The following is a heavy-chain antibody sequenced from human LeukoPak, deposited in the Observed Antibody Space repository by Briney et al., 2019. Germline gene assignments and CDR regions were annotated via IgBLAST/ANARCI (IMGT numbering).Heavy chain of an antibody. J-gene: IGHJ4*02. Sequence: SETLSLTCTVSGGSISSYYWSWIRQPPGKGLEWIGYIYYSGSTNYNPSLKSRVTISVDTSKNQFSLKLSSVTAADTAEYYCAREPYGSGTFDYWGQGTLVTVSS. D-gene: IGHD3-10*01. V-gene: IGHV4-59*01. CDR2: IYYSGST. CDR1: GGSISSYY. CDR3: AREPYGSGTFDY.